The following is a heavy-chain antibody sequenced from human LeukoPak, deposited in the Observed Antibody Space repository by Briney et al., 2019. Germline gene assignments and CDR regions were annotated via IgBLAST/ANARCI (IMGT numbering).Heavy chain of an antibody. CDR3: ARGQNYYDSSGYYSGTYYFDY. CDR2: IWYNGSKK. CDR1: GFTFSSYG. Sequence: PGRSLRLSCAASGFTFSSYGTHWVRQAPGKGLEWVAVIWYNGSKKYYADSVKGRFTISRDNSKNTLYLQMNSLRAEDTAVYHCARGQNYYDSSGYYSGTYYFDYWGQGTLVSVSS. V-gene: IGHV3-33*01. J-gene: IGHJ4*02. D-gene: IGHD3-22*01.